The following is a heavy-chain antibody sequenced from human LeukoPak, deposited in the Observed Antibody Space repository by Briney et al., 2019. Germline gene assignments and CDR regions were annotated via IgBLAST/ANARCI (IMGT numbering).Heavy chain of an antibody. CDR1: GFTFSSYG. D-gene: IGHD1-26*01. CDR3: ARDFPGVGATLDY. J-gene: IGHJ4*02. Sequence: GGSLRLSCAASGFTFSSYGMHWVRQAPGKGLEWVAVIWYDGGNKYYADSVKGRFTISRDNSKNTLYLQMNSLRAEDTAVYYCARDFPGVGATLDYWGQGSLVTVSS. V-gene: IGHV3-33*01. CDR2: IWYDGGNK.